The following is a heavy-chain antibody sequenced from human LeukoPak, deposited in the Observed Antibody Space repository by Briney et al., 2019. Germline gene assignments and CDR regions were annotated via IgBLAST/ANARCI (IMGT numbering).Heavy chain of an antibody. CDR3: ARDRGYYDSSGYSNY. Sequence: GSLRLSCAASGFTFSSYSMNWVRQAPGKGLEWVSSISSSSSYIYYADSVKGRFTISRDNAKNSLYLQMNSLRAEDTAVYYCARDRGYYDSSGYSNYWGQGTLVTVSS. CDR1: GFTFSSYS. J-gene: IGHJ4*02. V-gene: IGHV3-21*01. CDR2: ISSSSSYI. D-gene: IGHD3-22*01.